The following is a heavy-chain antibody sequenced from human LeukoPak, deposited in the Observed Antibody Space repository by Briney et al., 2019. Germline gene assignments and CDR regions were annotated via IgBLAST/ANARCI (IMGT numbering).Heavy chain of an antibody. V-gene: IGHV3-74*01. CDR1: GFTFSNYW. J-gene: IGHJ4*02. D-gene: IGHD3-10*01. CDR2: INSDGINT. Sequence: PGGSLRLSCAASGFTFSNYWMHWVRQAPGKGLVWVSRINSDGINTSYADSVKGRFTISRDNAKNTLNLQMNSLRAEDTALYYCAREDYGLGSYFDYWGQGTLVTVSS. CDR3: AREDYGLGSYFDY.